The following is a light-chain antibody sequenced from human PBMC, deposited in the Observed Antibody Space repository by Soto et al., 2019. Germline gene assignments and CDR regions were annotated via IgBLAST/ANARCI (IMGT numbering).Light chain of an antibody. CDR2: EGS. CDR1: SSDVGSYNL. Sequence: QSALTQPASVSGSPGQSITISCTGTSSDVGSYNLVSWYQQHPGKAPKLMIYEGSKRPSGVSNRFSGSKSGNTASLTISGLQAEDEADCYCCSYAGSVVFGGGTKVTV. J-gene: IGLJ2*01. V-gene: IGLV2-23*01. CDR3: CSYAGSVV.